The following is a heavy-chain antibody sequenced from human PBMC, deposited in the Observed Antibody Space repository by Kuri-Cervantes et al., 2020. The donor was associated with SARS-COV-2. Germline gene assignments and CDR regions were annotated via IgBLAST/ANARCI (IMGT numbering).Heavy chain of an antibody. CDR1: GFTFSSYS. CDR3: AREAPCRIVGAICYGMDV. V-gene: IGHV3-48*02. CDR2: ISSSSSTI. J-gene: IGHJ6*02. D-gene: IGHD1-26*01. Sequence: GGSLRLSCAASGFTFSSYSMNWVRQAPGKGLEWVSYISSSSSTIYYADSVKGRFTISRDNAKYSLYLQMNSLREEDTAVYYCAREAPCRIVGAICYGMDVWGQGTTVTVSS.